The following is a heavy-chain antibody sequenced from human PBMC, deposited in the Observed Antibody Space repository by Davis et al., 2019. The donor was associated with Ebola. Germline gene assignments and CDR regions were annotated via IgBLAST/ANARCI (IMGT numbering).Heavy chain of an antibody. J-gene: IGHJ2*01. CDR2: IKQDGSEK. CDR3: ARKGSYWYFDF. CDR1: GFTFSSYW. Sequence: GESLKISCAASGFTFSSYWMSWVRQAPGKGLEWVANIKQDGSEKYYVDSVKGRFTISRDNAKNSLLLQMNSLRAEDTALYYCARKGSYWYFDFWGRGTLLTVSS. V-gene: IGHV3-7*03.